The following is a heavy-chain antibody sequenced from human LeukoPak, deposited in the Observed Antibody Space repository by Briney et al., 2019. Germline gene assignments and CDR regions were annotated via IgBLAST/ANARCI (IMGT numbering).Heavy chain of an antibody. D-gene: IGHD2-15*01. Sequence: SETLSLTCAVSGGSFSGYYWNWIRQSPGKGLEWIGETYHSGSTNYNSSLKSRVTISLDTSKNQFSLKLSSVTAADTAVYYCARGRRIVVVLGATRTHRDYYMDVWGKGTTVTVSS. CDR2: TYHSGST. CDR1: GGSFSGYY. V-gene: IGHV4-34*01. J-gene: IGHJ6*03. CDR3: ARGRRIVVVLGATRTHRDYYMDV.